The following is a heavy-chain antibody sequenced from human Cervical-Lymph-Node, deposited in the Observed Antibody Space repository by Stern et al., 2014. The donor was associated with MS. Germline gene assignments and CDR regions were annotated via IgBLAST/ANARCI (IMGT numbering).Heavy chain of an antibody. CDR2: ISSDGSNK. CDR3: AKGAGGWYYFDY. Sequence: VQLVASGGGVVPPGRSLRLSCTASRFTFSSSDMHWVRQAPGKGLEWVAFISSDGSNKYYVDSVKVRLTITSVNSKYTLHLQMSVLTAEDTAIYYCAKGAGGWYYFDYWGQGTLVTVSS. J-gene: IGHJ4*02. V-gene: IGHV3-30*18. D-gene: IGHD6-19*01. CDR1: RFTFSSSD.